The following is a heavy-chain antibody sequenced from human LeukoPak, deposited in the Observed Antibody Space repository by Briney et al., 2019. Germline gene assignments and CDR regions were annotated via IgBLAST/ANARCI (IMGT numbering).Heavy chain of an antibody. J-gene: IGHJ4*02. D-gene: IGHD6-6*01. V-gene: IGHV3-53*01. Sequence: GGSLRLSCAASGFTVSSNYMSWVRQAPGKGLVWVSVIYSGGSTYYADSVKGRFTISRDNSKNTLYLQMNSLRAEDTAVYYCARGEYSSSPGGYWGQGTLVTVSS. CDR1: GFTVSSNY. CDR2: IYSGGST. CDR3: ARGEYSSSPGGY.